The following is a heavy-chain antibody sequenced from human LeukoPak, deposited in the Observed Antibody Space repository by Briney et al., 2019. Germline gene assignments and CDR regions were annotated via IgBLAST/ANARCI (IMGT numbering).Heavy chain of an antibody. V-gene: IGHV3-48*01. CDR2: IHKSGDTI. Sequence: PGGSLRLSCAAPGFTLSTASMNWVRQAPGRGLEWISYIHKSGDTIYYAGSVKGRFTITRDNSKNTLYLQMNSLRADDTAVYYCPGVTSEASFDYWGQGTLVIVSS. CDR1: GFTLSTAS. J-gene: IGHJ4*02. CDR3: PGVTSEASFDY.